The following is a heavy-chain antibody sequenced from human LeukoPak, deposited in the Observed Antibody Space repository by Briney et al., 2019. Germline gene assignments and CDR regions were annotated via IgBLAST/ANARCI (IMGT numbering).Heavy chain of an antibody. Sequence: GGSLRLSCAASGFTFSDYYMSWIRQAPGKGLEGVSYISSSGSTIYYADSVKGRFTISRDNAKNSLYLQMNSLRAEDTAVYYCARVRRFGELLYAYYFDYWGQGTLVTVSS. CDR3: ARVRRFGELLYAYYFDY. V-gene: IGHV3-11*01. CDR2: ISSSGSTI. J-gene: IGHJ4*02. D-gene: IGHD3-10*01. CDR1: GFTFSDYY.